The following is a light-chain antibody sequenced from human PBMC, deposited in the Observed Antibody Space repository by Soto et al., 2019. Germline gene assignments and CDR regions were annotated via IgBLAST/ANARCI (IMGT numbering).Light chain of an antibody. CDR2: RDF. J-gene: IGLJ2*01. Sequence: SYELTQPLSGSVALGQTAKITCEGDNIRSKNVHWYQQKAGQAPVVVINRDFNRPSGIPERISGSNSGNTATLTITSAQARDEADYYCQVWDSGSVVFGGGTKLTVL. V-gene: IGLV3-9*01. CDR1: NIRSKN. CDR3: QVWDSGSVV.